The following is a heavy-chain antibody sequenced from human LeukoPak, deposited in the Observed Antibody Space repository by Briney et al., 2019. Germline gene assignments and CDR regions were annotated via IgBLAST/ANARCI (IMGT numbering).Heavy chain of an antibody. Sequence: QPGGSLRLSCAASGFTFSSYEMNWVRQAPGKGLEWVSYISSSGSTIYYADSVKGRFTISRDNSKNTLYLQMNSLRAEDTAVYYCAKDREELLDDYWGQGTLVTVSS. CDR2: ISSSGSTI. V-gene: IGHV3-48*03. CDR3: AKDREELLDDY. D-gene: IGHD1-26*01. CDR1: GFTFSSYE. J-gene: IGHJ4*02.